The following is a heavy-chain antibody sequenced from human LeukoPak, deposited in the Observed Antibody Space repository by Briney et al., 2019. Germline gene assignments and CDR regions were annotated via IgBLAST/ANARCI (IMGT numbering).Heavy chain of an antibody. CDR2: IYYSGST. J-gene: IGHJ4*02. CDR3: ARDQRDSSGLYYFDY. V-gene: IGHV4-59*01. Sequence: PSETLSLTCTVSGGSISSYYWSWIRQPPGKGLEWIGYIYYSGSTNYNPSLKSRATISVDTSKNQFSLKLSSVTAADTAVYYCARDQRDSSGLYYFDYWGQGTLVTASS. CDR1: GGSISSYY. D-gene: IGHD3-22*01.